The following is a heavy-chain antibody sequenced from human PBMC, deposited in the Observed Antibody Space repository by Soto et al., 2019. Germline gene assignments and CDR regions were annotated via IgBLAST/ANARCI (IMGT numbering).Heavy chain of an antibody. CDR1: GFTFTSCA. Sequence: GGSLRLSCAASGFTFTSCAMSWVRQAPGKGLEWVSAISGTAGNTHHADSVKGRFTISRDISKNTLYLRMNSLRAEDTAVYYCAKGDWDYIAGHFDYWGQGTLVTVSS. CDR3: AKGDWDYIAGHFDY. V-gene: IGHV3-23*01. J-gene: IGHJ4*02. CDR2: ISGTAGNT. D-gene: IGHD1-7*01.